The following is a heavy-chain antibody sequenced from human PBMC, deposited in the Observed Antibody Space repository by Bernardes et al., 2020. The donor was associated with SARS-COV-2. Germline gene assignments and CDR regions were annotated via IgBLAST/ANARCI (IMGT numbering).Heavy chain of an antibody. J-gene: IGHJ4*02. CDR1: GFTFSSSA. D-gene: IGHD2-2*01. CDR3: AKEVPAHDY. CDR2: ISLGGDNT. Sequence: GGSLRLSCVVSGFTFSSSAMSWVRQAPGKGLECISGISLGGDNTYSSDSVQDRFTISRDISKNTLYLQMNSLRADDTAIYYCAKEVPAHDYWGQGTLVTVSS. V-gene: IGHV3-23*01.